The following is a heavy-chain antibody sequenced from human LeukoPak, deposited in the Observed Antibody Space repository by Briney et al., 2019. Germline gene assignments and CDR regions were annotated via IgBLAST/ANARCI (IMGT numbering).Heavy chain of an antibody. V-gene: IGHV3-9*01. CDR1: GFTFSSYS. CDR2: ISWNSGSI. Sequence: GGSLRLSCAASGFTFSSYSMNWVRQAPGKGLEWVSGISWNSGSIGYADSVKGRFTISRDNAKNSLYLQMNSLRAEDTALYYCAKGQTLVTNGYYFDYWGQGTLVTVSS. D-gene: IGHD4-17*01. CDR3: AKGQTLVTNGYYFDY. J-gene: IGHJ4*02.